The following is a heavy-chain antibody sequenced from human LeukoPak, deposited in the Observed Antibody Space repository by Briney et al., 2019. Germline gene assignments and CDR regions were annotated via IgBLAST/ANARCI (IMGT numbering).Heavy chain of an antibody. V-gene: IGHV1-18*01. Sequence: ASVKVPCKASGYPFNPYGISWVRQDPGQGLEWMGWISAYNGNTNYAQNLQGRVTMTTDTSTSTAYVELRSLRSDDTAVYYCARAVVTTVKCFDYWGQGTLVTVSS. CDR2: ISAYNGNT. CDR3: ARAVVTTVKCFDY. D-gene: IGHD4-17*01. J-gene: IGHJ4*02. CDR1: GYPFNPYG.